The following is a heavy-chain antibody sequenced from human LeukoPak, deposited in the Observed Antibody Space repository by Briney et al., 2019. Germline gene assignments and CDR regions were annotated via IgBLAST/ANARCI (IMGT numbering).Heavy chain of an antibody. D-gene: IGHD6-19*01. CDR1: GFTFSSYA. V-gene: IGHV3-23*01. CDR2: ISGSVGST. CDR3: ANLKRSMQWLVLYLYFDY. Sequence: GGSRRLSCAASGFTFSSYAMSWVRPAPGKGLGWVSAISGSVGSTFYAGSVKGRLTSYRDNSKNKLYLQMNSLRAEDMDVYYCANLKRSMQWLVLYLYFDYWGQGTLVTVSS. J-gene: IGHJ4*02.